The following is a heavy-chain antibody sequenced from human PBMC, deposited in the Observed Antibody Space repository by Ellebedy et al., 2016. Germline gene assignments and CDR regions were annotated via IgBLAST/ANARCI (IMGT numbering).Heavy chain of an antibody. CDR2: IYYSGST. J-gene: IGHJ4*02. V-gene: IGHV4-59*05. CDR3: ARSDYGAQFDY. D-gene: IGHD4-17*01. CDR1: GGSISSYY. Sequence: SETLSLXXTVSGGSISSYYWSWIRQPPGKGLEWIGSIYYSGSTYYNPSLKSRVTISVDTSKNQFSLKLSSVTAADTAVYYCARSDYGAQFDYWGQGTLVTVSS.